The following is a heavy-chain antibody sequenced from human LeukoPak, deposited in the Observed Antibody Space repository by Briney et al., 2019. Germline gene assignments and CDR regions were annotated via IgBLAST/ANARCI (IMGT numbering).Heavy chain of an antibody. D-gene: IGHD5-24*01. CDR3: ARDIQLST. CDR2: ISFSGANT. J-gene: IGHJ3*01. Sequence: GGSLRLSCAASGFTFRDSAMTWVRQAPGKGLEWVSLISFSGANTYYADSVKGRFTISRDNSKDTLYLQMNSLRAEDTAIYYCARDIQLSTWGLGTMVTVSS. CDR1: GFTFRDSA. V-gene: IGHV3-23*01.